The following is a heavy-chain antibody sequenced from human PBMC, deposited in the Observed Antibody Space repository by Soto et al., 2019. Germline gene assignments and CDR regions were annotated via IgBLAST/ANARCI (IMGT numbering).Heavy chain of an antibody. CDR1: GYAFTTYG. Sequence: QVHLVQSGAEVKKPGASVKVSCKGSGYAFTTYGITWVRQAPGQGLEWMGWISAHNGNTNYAQKPQGRVTVTRDTTTSPAAMALRSQRSDVTAVYYCARGRYGEYWGQGALVTVSS. CDR2: ISAHNGNT. J-gene: IGHJ4*02. V-gene: IGHV1-18*01. D-gene: IGHD3-10*01. CDR3: ARGRYGEY.